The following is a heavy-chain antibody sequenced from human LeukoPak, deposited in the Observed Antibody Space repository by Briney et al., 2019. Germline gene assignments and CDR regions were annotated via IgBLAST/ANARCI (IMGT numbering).Heavy chain of an antibody. D-gene: IGHD3-22*01. CDR1: GFTFTTYS. J-gene: IGHJ5*01. Sequence: PGGSLRLSCASSGFTFTTYSLHWVRQAPGKGLEWVAVISYDGSDKYYADSVKGRFTISRDNSKNTLWLRMNSLRAEDTAVYYCARDLYYNDSSGYLDSWGQGTLVTVSS. CDR3: ARDLYYNDSSGYLDS. V-gene: IGHV3-30-3*01. CDR2: ISYDGSDK.